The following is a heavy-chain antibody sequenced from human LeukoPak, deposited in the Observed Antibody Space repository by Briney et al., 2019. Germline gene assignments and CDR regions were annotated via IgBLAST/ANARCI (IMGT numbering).Heavy chain of an antibody. CDR3: ARGGNAPDIVVVPAVLDAFDI. Sequence: ASVKVSCKASGGTFSSYAISWVRQAPGQGLEWMGGIIPIFGTANYAQKFQGRVTITADESTSTAYMELSSLRSEDTAVYYCARGGNAPDIVVVPAVLDAFDIWGQGTMVTVSS. V-gene: IGHV1-69*13. CDR1: GGTFSSYA. CDR2: IIPIFGTA. D-gene: IGHD2-2*01. J-gene: IGHJ3*02.